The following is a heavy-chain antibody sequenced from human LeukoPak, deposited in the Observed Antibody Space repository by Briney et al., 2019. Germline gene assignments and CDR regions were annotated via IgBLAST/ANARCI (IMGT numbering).Heavy chain of an antibody. J-gene: IGHJ5*02. D-gene: IGHD6-13*01. CDR2: INPNSGGT. Sequence: GASVKVSCKASGYTFTSYDINWVRQATGQGLEWMGWINPNSGGTNYAQKLQGRVTMTRDTSISTAYMELSRLRSDDTAVYYCASRGAAAPWGQGTLVTVSS. V-gene: IGHV1-2*02. CDR3: ASRGAAAP. CDR1: GYTFTSYD.